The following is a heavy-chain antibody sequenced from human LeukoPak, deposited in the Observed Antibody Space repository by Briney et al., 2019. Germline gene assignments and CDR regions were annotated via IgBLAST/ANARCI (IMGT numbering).Heavy chain of an antibody. CDR1: GFTFSSYS. J-gene: IGHJ4*02. CDR3: ARGQGFWSGFEGVDY. D-gene: IGHD3-3*01. V-gene: IGHV3-48*01. Sequence: PGGSLRLSCAASGFTFSSYSMNWVRQAPGKGLEWVSYISSSSSTIYYADSVKGRFTISRDNAKNSLYLQMDSLRAEDTAVYYCARGQGFWSGFEGVDYWGQGTLVTVSS. CDR2: ISSSSSTI.